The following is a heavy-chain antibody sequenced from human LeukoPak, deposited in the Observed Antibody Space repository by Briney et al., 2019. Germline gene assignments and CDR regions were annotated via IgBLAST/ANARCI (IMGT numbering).Heavy chain of an antibody. V-gene: IGHV4-61*01. CDR2: IYYNGST. J-gene: IGHJ3*02. D-gene: IGHD4-17*01. CDR1: GGSISSGSYY. Sequence: SETLSLTCTVSGGSISSGSYYWSWIRQPPGKGLEWLGHIYYNGSTNYNPSLKSRVTISVDSSKNQFSLKLSSVTDADTAMYYCVRETHRYGDYEVGGTEKNTAAFDIWGQGTMVTVSS. CDR3: VRETHRYGDYEVGGTEKNTAAFDI.